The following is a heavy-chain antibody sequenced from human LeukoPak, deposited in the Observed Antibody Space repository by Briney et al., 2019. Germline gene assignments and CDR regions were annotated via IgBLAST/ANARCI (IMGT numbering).Heavy chain of an antibody. D-gene: IGHD6-19*01. V-gene: IGHV4-59*01. J-gene: IGHJ4*02. CDR3: ARESIAVAGFDY. CDR2: IYYSGST. CDR1: GGSISSYY. Sequence: PSETLSLTCTVSGGSISSYYWTWIRQPPGKGLEWIGYIYYSGSTSYNPSLKSRVTISIDTSKNQFSLILSSVTAADTAVCYCARESIAVAGFDYWGQGALVTVSS.